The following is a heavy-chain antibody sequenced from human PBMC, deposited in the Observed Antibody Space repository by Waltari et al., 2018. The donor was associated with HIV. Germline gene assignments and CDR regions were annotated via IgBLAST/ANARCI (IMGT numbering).Heavy chain of an antibody. CDR2: NSWNSGQV. Sequence: EVQLVESGGGLVQPGRSLRLSCKASGFIFDDYGMHWVRQTPGKGLEWVSSNSWNSGQVKYADSVKGRFTISRDNAKTSLYLQMNSLRLEDTALYYCARGPLYNWFDPWGQGTLVTVSS. CDR3: ARGPLYNWFDP. J-gene: IGHJ5*02. CDR1: GFIFDDYG. V-gene: IGHV3-9*01. D-gene: IGHD3-10*01.